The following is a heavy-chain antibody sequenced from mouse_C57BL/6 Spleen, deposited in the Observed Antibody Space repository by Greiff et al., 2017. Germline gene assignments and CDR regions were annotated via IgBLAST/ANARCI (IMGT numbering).Heavy chain of an antibody. CDR2: IYPGDGDT. V-gene: IGHV1-82*01. CDR1: GYAFSSSW. J-gene: IGHJ3*01. D-gene: IGHD1-1*01. Sequence: VKLMESGPELVKPGASVKISCKASGYAFSSSWMNWVKQRPGKGLEWIGRIYPGDGDTNYNGKFKGKATLTADKSSSTAYMQLSSLTSEDAAVYFCARWDYCSSGGFAYWGQGTLVTVSA. CDR3: ARWDYCSSGGFAY.